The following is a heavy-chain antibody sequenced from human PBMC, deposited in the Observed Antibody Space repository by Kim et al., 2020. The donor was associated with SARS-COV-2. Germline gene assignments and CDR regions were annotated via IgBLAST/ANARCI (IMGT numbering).Heavy chain of an antibody. D-gene: IGHD2-15*01. V-gene: IGHV4-61*01. J-gene: IGHJ4*02. CDR1: GGSVSSGSYY. CDR2: IYYSGST. CDR3: AIFSTVVFPQFDY. Sequence: SETLSLTCTVSGGSVSSGSYYWSWIRQPPGKGLEWIGYIYYSGSTNYNPSLKSRVTISVDTSKNQFSLKLSSVTAADTAVYYCAIFSTVVFPQFDYWGQGTLVTVSS.